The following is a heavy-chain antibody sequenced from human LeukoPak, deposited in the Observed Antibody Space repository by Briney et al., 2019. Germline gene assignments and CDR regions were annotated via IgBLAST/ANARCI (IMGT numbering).Heavy chain of an antibody. CDR1: GLIFRSYW. CDR2: INSDGSST. Sequence: PGGSLRLSCAASGLIFRSYWMHWARQAPGKGLVWVSTINSDGSSTTYADSVKGRFTISRDNAKNSLYLQMNSLRAKDTALYYCARDYYDSSGSSWFDPWGQGTLVTVSS. CDR3: ARDYYDSSGSSWFDP. V-gene: IGHV3-74*01. J-gene: IGHJ5*02. D-gene: IGHD3-22*01.